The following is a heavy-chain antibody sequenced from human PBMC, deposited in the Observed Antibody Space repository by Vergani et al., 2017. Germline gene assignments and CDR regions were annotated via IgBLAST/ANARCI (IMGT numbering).Heavy chain of an antibody. V-gene: IGHV3-21*01. D-gene: IGHD5-18*01. CDR1: GFTFSSYS. CDR3: HPGYSYGYPADY. CDR2: ISSSSSYI. Sequence: EVQLVESGGGLVKPGGSLRLSCAASGFTFSSYSMNWVRQAPGKGLKWVSSISSSSSYIYYADSVKGRFTISRDNAKNSLYLQMNSLRAEDTAVYYCHPGYSYGYPADYWGQGTLVTVSS. J-gene: IGHJ4*02.